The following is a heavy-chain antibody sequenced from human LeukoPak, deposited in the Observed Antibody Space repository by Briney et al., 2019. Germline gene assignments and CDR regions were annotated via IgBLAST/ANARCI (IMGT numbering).Heavy chain of an antibody. Sequence: GGSLRLSCAASGFTFSSYGMHWVRQAPGKGLEWVAVIWYDGSNKYYADSVKGRFTISRDNSKNTLYLQMNSLRAEDTAVYYCAKDPSPRFPLPNLKYYFDYWGQGTLVTVSS. CDR3: AKDPSPRFPLPNLKYYFDY. V-gene: IGHV3-33*06. D-gene: IGHD1-26*01. CDR2: IWYDGSNK. CDR1: GFTFSSYG. J-gene: IGHJ4*02.